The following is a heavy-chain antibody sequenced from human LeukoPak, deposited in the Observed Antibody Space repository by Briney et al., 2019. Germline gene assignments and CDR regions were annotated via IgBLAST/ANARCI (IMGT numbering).Heavy chain of an antibody. CDR3: AKEAAVKAGTPREPFDY. D-gene: IGHD6-19*01. Sequence: GGSLRFSYAASGFTFSSYAMDWVRQAPGKGLEWVAFIRYDGNNNYYADSVKGRFTISRDNSKNTLYLEMSSLTAEDTAVYYCAKEAAVKAGTPREPFDYWGQGTLVTVSS. CDR2: IRYDGNNN. J-gene: IGHJ4*02. CDR1: GFTFSSYA. V-gene: IGHV3-30*02.